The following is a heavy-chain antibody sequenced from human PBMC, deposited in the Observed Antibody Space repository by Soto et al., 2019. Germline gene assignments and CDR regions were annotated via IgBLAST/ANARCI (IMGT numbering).Heavy chain of an antibody. CDR2: ITKGGGKK. Sequence: QVQVVESGGGLVQPGGSLRLSCAVSGFTFSTSAMRWVRQAPGKGLEWVAVITKGGGKKYYADSVKGRFTISSDISESTLYLQMNSLRAEDTAVYYCASQEFEAGRGHFGYWGQGTLVSVSS. CDR3: ASQEFEAGRGHFGY. J-gene: IGHJ4*02. D-gene: IGHD6-13*01. V-gene: IGHV3-30*04. CDR1: GFTFSTSA.